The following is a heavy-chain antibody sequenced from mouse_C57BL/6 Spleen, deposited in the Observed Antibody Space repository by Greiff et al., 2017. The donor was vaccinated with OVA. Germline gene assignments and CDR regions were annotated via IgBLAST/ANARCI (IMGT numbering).Heavy chain of an antibody. J-gene: IGHJ2*01. CDR1: GFTFSDYG. CDR2: ISSGSSTI. V-gene: IGHV5-17*01. CDR3: ARHWYYFDY. D-gene: IGHD4-1*01. Sequence: EVKVVESGGGLVKPGGSLKLSCAASGFTFSDYGMHWVRQAPEKGLEWVAYISSGSSTIYYADTVKGRFTISRDNAKNTLFLQMTSLRSEDTAMYYCARHWYYFDYWGQGTTLTVSS.